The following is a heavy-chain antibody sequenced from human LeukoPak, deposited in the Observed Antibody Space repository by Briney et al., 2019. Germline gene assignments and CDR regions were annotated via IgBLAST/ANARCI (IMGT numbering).Heavy chain of an antibody. D-gene: IGHD2-15*01. CDR3: ARNVARDDAFDI. V-gene: IGHV4-61*08. Sequence: SQTLSLTCTVSGGSISSGDYYWSWLRQPPGKGLEWIGYIYYSGSTNYNPSLNSRVTISVDTSKNQFSLKLSPVTAADTAVYYCARNVARDDAFDIWGQGTMVTVSS. J-gene: IGHJ3*02. CDR1: GGSISSGDYY. CDR2: IYYSGST.